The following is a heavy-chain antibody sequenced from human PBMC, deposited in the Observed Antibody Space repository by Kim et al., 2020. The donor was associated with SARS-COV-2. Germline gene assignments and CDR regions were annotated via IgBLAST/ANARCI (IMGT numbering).Heavy chain of an antibody. Sequence: YYAASGRGRFTIPRDNSKNTLYLQMNSLRAEDTAVYYCAKDDMNDAFDMWGQGTMVTVSS. CDR3: AKDDMNDAFDM. V-gene: IGHV3-23*01. J-gene: IGHJ3*02. D-gene: IGHD3-9*01.